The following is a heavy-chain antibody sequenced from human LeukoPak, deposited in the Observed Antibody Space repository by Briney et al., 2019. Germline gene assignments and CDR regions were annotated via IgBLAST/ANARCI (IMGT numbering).Heavy chain of an antibody. CDR1: GGSISSYY. CDR3: ARERTAAGTFHWFDP. D-gene: IGHD6-13*01. Sequence: SETLSLTCTVSGGSISSYYWSWIRQPAGKGLEWIGRIYTSGSTNYNPSLKSRVTMSVDTSKNQFSLKLSSVTAADTAVYYCARERTAAGTFHWFDPWGQGTLVTVSS. J-gene: IGHJ5*02. V-gene: IGHV4-4*07. CDR2: IYTSGST.